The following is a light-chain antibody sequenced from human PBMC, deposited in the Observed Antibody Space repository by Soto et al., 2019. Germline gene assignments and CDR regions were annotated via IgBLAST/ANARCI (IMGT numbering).Light chain of an antibody. V-gene: IGLV1-47*01. CDR2: RSD. CDR1: TANIGNNY. CDR3: AAWDDSLSGVV. J-gene: IGLJ2*01. Sequence: QSVLTQPPSASETPGQRVTISCSGSTANIGNNYVYWYQQLTGTAPKLLIHRSDQRASGVPDRFSGSKSGTSASLAISGLRSEDEAHYYCAAWDDSLSGVVFGGGTKVTVL.